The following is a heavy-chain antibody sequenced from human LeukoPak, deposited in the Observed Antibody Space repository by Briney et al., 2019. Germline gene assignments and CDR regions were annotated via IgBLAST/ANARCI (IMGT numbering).Heavy chain of an antibody. CDR2: ISSSSSYI. V-gene: IGHV3-21*01. J-gene: IGHJ6*03. CDR3: AGWVSSYYYMDV. CDR1: GFTFSSYS. D-gene: IGHD2/OR15-2a*01. Sequence: GGSLRLSCAASGFTFSSYSMNWVRQAPGKGLEWVSSISSSSSYIYYADSVKGRFTISRDNAKNSLYLQMNSLRAEDTAVYYCAGWVSSYYYMDVWGKGTTVTVSS.